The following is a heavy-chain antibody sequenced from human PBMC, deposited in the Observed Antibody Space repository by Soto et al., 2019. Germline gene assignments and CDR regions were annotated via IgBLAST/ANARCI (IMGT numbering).Heavy chain of an antibody. V-gene: IGHV6-1*01. CDR3: ERGIAATWGKGDYYYMDV. CDR1: GDSGSSNSAA. Sequence: SQTLSLTCAISGDSGSSNSAAWNWIRQSPSRGLEWLGRTYYRSKWYNDYAVSVKSRITINPDTSKNQFSLQLNSVTPVDTDVYYCERGIAATWGKGDYYYMDVWGKGTPVTVSS. J-gene: IGHJ6*03. D-gene: IGHD6-6*01. CDR2: TYYRSKWYN.